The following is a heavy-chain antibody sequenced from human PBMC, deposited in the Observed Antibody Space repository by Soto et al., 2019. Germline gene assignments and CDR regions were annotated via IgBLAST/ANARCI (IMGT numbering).Heavy chain of an antibody. Sequence: QVQLQESGPGLVKPSQTLSLTCTVSGGSISSGGYYWSWIRQHPGKGLEWIGYFYYSGRTYYNPSLQSILTLSVDTTKNQFSLKLSSVTAADTAVYYRGREGPAPDYGNYRRGGGFDPWGQGTLVTVSS. CDR2: FYYSGRT. V-gene: IGHV4-31*01. CDR1: GGSISSGGYY. D-gene: IGHD4-17*01. J-gene: IGHJ5*02. CDR3: GREGPAPDYGNYRRGGGFDP.